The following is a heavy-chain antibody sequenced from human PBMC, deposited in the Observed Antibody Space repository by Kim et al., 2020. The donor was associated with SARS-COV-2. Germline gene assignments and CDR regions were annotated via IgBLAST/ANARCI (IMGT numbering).Heavy chain of an antibody. D-gene: IGHD2-15*01. CDR2: DCGNGNA. V-gene: IGHV1-3*01. CDR3: LGGYYFDY. Sequence: DCGNGNAIYSQNFQGRVTFTRDTSASTGYMELSSLRSEDSAVYYCLGGYYFDYWGQGTLVTVSS. J-gene: IGHJ4*02.